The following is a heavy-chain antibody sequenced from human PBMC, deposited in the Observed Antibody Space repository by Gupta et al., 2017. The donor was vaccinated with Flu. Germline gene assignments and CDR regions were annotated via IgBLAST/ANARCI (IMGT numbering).Heavy chain of an antibody. CDR1: GASISSSY. D-gene: IGHD1-26*01. J-gene: IGHJ1*01. CDR2: IYYSGCT. V-gene: IGHV4-59*08. CDR3: ARGIVPGYFQH. Sequence: QVQLHESGTGLVKHSDTLSLTCTVSGASISSSYWSWIRQPPGKGLDWIGYIYYSGCTNYKPSLKSRVTISVDTSKNQFSLKLSSVTAADTAVYYWARGIVPGYFQHWGQGTLVTVSS.